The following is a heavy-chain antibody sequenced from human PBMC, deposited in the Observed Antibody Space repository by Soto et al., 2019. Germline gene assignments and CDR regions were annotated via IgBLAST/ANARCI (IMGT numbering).Heavy chain of an antibody. Sequence: VASVKVSCKASGGTFSSYAISWVRQAPGQGLEWMGGIIPIFGTANYAQKFQGRVTITADKSTSTAYMELSSLRSEDTAVYYCARDVMGGSSRYDYGMDVWGQGTTVTVSS. J-gene: IGHJ6*02. CDR2: IIPIFGTA. V-gene: IGHV1-69*06. CDR3: ARDVMGGSSRYDYGMDV. CDR1: GGTFSSYA. D-gene: IGHD2-2*01.